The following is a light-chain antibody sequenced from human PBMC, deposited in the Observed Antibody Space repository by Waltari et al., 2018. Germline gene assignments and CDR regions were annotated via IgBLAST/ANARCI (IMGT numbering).Light chain of an antibody. V-gene: IGKV2-30*02. CDR1: QSLVHSDGNTY. CDR3: MQGTHWPPWT. Sequence: VVMTQSPLSLSVTLGQPASISCRSSQSLVHSDGNTYLSWFQQRPGQSPRRLIYKVSNRDSGVPDRFSGSGSGTDFTLKISRVEAEDVGVYYCMQGTHWPPWTFGQGTKVEIQ. CDR2: KVS. J-gene: IGKJ1*01.